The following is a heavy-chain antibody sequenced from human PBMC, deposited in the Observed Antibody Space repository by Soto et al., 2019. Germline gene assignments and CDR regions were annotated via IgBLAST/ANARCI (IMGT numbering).Heavy chain of an antibody. CDR1: GFNFSSYG. V-gene: IGHV3-33*01. CDR2: IWSNGINK. Sequence: PGGSLRLSCAVSGFNFSSYGMHWVRQAPGKGLEWVAVIWSNGINKYYGDAVRGRFTISRDNPKNTVYLQMNSLRVEDTALYYCTASGTEPPFDHWGQGTLVTVSS. D-gene: IGHD6-13*01. CDR3: TASGTEPPFDH. J-gene: IGHJ4*02.